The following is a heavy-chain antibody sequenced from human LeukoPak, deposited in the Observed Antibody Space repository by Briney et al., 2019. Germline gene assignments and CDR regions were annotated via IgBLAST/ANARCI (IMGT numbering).Heavy chain of an antibody. Sequence: ASMKVSCKASGYTFTGYYMHWVRQAPGQGLEWMGRINPNSGGTNYAQKFQGRVTMTRDTSSSTAYMELSRLRSDDTAVYYCARVYVAGTNYWGQGTLVTVSS. CDR2: INPNSGGT. CDR3: ARVYVAGTNY. J-gene: IGHJ4*02. V-gene: IGHV1-2*06. D-gene: IGHD1-7*01. CDR1: GYTFTGYY.